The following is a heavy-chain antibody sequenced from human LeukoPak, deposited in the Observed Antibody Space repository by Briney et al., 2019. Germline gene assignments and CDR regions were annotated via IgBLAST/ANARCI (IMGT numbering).Heavy chain of an antibody. CDR3: ARVGISSWYWGDNWFDP. D-gene: IGHD6-13*01. V-gene: IGHV1-46*01. CDR2: ISPSGGST. Sequence: ASVKVSCKAFGYTFTSNYMHWVRQAPGQGPEWMGVISPSGGSTTYAQKFQGRVTLTRDMSTSTVYMELSSLRSEDTAVYYCARVGISSWYWGDNWFDPWGQGTLVTVSS. CDR1: GYTFTSNY. J-gene: IGHJ5*02.